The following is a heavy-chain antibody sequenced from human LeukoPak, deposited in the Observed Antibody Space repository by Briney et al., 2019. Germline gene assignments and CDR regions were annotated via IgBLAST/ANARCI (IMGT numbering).Heavy chain of an antibody. V-gene: IGHV3-23*01. J-gene: IGHJ4*02. CDR3: AKHPVEMAIIRLLDY. CDR2: NRGSGGST. D-gene: IGHD5-24*01. Sequence: GGPLRLSCAPSGFTFSSYAMSWLRQAPGKGLEWVSANRGSGGSTYYADSVKGRFTISRDNSKNTLYLQMNSLRAAYSAVYYCAKHPVEMAIIRLLDYWGQGTLVTVSS. CDR1: GFTFSSYA.